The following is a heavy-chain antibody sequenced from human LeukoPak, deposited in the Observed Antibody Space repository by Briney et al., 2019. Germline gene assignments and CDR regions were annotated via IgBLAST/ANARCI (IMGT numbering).Heavy chain of an antibody. V-gene: IGHV3-21*01. D-gene: IGHD2-2*01. Sequence: PGGSLRLSCAASGFTFSSYCMNWVRQAPGKGPEWVSFISSSSSYIYYADSVKGRFTISRDNAKNSLYLQMNSLRAEDTAVYYCAREYCSSTGCYVHYYYYMDVWGKGTTVTISS. J-gene: IGHJ6*03. CDR2: ISSSSSYI. CDR3: AREYCSSTGCYVHYYYYMDV. CDR1: GFTFSSYC.